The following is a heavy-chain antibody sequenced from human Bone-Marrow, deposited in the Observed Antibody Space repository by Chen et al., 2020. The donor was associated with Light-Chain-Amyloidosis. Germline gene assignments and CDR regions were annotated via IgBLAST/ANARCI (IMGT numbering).Heavy chain of an antibody. CDR1: GYTFPTYW. CDR2: IYPDDSDA. Sequence: EVQLEQSGPEVKKPGESLKISCKGSGYTFPTYWIGWVRQMPGKGLEWMGVIYPDDSDARYSPSLEGQVTISADKSITTAYLQWRSLKASDTAMYYCARRRDGYNFDYWGQGTLVTVSS. V-gene: IGHV5-51*01. CDR3: ARRRDGYNFDY. D-gene: IGHD5-12*01. J-gene: IGHJ4*02.